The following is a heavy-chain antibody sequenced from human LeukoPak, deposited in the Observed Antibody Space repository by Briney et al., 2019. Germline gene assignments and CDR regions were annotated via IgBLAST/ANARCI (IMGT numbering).Heavy chain of an antibody. J-gene: IGHJ4*02. CDR1: GGSISSYY. CDR3: ARHSSGWYPDY. CDR2: IYYSGST. D-gene: IGHD6-19*01. Sequence: SETLSLTCTVSGGSISSYYWSWLRQPPGKGLEWIGYIYYSGSTNYNPSLKSRVTISVGTSKNQFSLKLSSVTAADTAVYYCARHSSGWYPDYWGQGTLATVSS. V-gene: IGHV4-59*01.